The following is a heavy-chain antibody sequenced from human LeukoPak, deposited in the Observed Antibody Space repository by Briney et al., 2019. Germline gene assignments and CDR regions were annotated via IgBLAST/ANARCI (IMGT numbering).Heavy chain of an antibody. CDR2: INHGGST. V-gene: IGHV4-34*01. CDR3: ARGILGAMVETQTNYFDY. Sequence: SETLCLTCAVYGGSFSGYYRSWIRQPPGKGLEWIGEINHGGSTNYNPSLKSRVTISVDTSKNQFSLKLSSVTAADTAVYYCARGILGAMVETQTNYFDYWGQGTLVTVSS. J-gene: IGHJ4*02. CDR1: GGSFSGYY. D-gene: IGHD5-18*01.